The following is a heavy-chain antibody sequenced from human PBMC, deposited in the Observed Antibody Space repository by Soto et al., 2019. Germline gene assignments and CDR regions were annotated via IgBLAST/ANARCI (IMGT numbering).Heavy chain of an antibody. J-gene: IGHJ5*02. D-gene: IGHD2-2*01. Sequence: QVQLVQSGAEVKKPGSSVKVSCKASGGTFSSYTISWVRQAPGQGLEWMGRIIPILGIANYAQKFQGRVTITADKSTSTAYMELSSLRSEDTGVYYCAREGGCSSTSCYEGGWFDPWGQGTLVTVSS. CDR3: AREGGCSSTSCYEGGWFDP. CDR1: GGTFSSYT. V-gene: IGHV1-69*08. CDR2: IIPILGIA.